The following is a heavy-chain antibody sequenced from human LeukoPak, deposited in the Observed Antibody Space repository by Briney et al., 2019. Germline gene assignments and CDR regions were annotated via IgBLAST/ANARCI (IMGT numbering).Heavy chain of an antibody. Sequence: SETLSLTCTVSGGSISSYYWSWIRQPPGKGLEWIGYIYYSGSTNYNPSLKSRVTISVDTSKNQFSLKLSSVTAADTAVYYCARVSDTAMVFNYFEYWGQGTPVTVSS. D-gene: IGHD5-18*01. CDR2: IYYSGST. CDR3: ARVSDTAMVFNYFEY. V-gene: IGHV4-59*12. J-gene: IGHJ4*02. CDR1: GGSISSYY.